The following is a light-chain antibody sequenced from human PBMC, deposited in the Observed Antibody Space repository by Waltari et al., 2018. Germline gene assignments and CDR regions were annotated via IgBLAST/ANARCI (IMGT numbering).Light chain of an antibody. Sequence: DIQMTQSPSSLSASVGDRVTITCRASQSISSYLNWYQQKPGKAPKLLIYAASSLQSGVPSRFSGSGSGTDFTLTISSLQPEDFATYYCQQSDTSGTFGGGTKVEIK. V-gene: IGKV1-39*01. CDR1: QSISSY. CDR3: QQSDTSGT. CDR2: AAS. J-gene: IGKJ4*01.